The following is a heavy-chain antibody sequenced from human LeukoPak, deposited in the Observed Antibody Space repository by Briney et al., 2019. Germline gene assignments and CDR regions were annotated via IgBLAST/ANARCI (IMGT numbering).Heavy chain of an antibody. CDR3: ARDLWGYYDSSGYYRLDFDY. V-gene: IGHV1-18*01. Sequence: VXVSCKASGYTFTSYGISWVRQAPGQGGEWMGWISAYNGKTNYAQKLQGRVTMTTDTSTSTAYMELRSLTSDDTAVYYCARDLWGYYDSSGYYRLDFDYWGQGTLVXVXS. J-gene: IGHJ4*02. D-gene: IGHD3-22*01. CDR1: GYTFTSYG. CDR2: ISAYNGKT.